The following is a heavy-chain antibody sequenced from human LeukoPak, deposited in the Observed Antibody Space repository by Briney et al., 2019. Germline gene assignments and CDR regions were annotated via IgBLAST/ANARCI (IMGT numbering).Heavy chain of an antibody. Sequence: SQTLSLTCTVSGGSISSGGYYWSWIRQHPGKGLEWIGYIYYSGSTYYNPSLKSRVTISVDTSKNQFSLKLSSVTAADTAVYYCARVGLDCGDYAYYFDYWGQGTLVTVSS. CDR3: ARVGLDCGDYAYYFDY. V-gene: IGHV4-31*03. J-gene: IGHJ4*02. D-gene: IGHD4-17*01. CDR1: GGSISSGGYY. CDR2: IYYSGST.